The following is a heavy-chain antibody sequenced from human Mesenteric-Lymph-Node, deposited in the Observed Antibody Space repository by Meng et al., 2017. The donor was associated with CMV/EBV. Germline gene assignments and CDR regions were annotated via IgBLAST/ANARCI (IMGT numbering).Heavy chain of an antibody. CDR1: GGSISSPSYY. D-gene: IGHD1-1*01. V-gene: IGHV4-39*07. CDR3: GRESANGSI. CDR2: VYYSGSG. J-gene: IGHJ3*02. Sequence: SETLSLTCTVSGGSISSPSYYWGWIRQPPGKGLEWIGSVYYSGSGYYNPSLKSRVIISVDTSKNQFSLKLRSVTAADTAVYFCGRESANGSIWGQGTLVTVSS.